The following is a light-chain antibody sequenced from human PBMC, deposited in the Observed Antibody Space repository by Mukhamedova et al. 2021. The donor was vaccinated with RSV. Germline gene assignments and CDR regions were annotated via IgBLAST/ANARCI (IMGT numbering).Light chain of an antibody. J-gene: IGLJ2*01. Sequence: VTISCSGSSSNIGNNYVSWYQQLPGKAPKLLIYDNNKRPSGIPDRFSGSKSGTSATLGITGLQTGDEADYYCGTWDSSLSAVVF. CDR1: SSNIGNNY. CDR2: DNN. CDR3: GTWDSSLSAVV. V-gene: IGLV1-51*01.